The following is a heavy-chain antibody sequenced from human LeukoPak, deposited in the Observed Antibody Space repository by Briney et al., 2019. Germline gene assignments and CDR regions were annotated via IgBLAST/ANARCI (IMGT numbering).Heavy chain of an antibody. CDR1: GGTFSSCA. CDR3: ARGESEDYSIDY. CDR2: IIPIFGTA. Sequence: SVKVSCKASGGTFSSCAISWVRQAPGQGLEWMGGIIPIFGTANYAQKFQGRVTITTDESTSTAYMELSSLRSEDTAVYYCARGESEDYSIDYWGQGTLVTVSS. V-gene: IGHV1-69*05. J-gene: IGHJ4*02. D-gene: IGHD4-11*01.